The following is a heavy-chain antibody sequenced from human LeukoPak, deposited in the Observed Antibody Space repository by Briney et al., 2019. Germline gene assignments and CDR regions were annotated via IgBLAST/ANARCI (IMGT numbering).Heavy chain of an antibody. CDR1: GYSFTTYH. J-gene: IGHJ4*02. V-gene: IGHV1-8*03. D-gene: IGHD3-3*01. CDR3: ARGGYAFWSGIGDLDY. CDR2: MNPNTGKT. Sequence: GASVKVSCKPSGYSFTTYHISWVRQATGQGLEWMGWMNPNTGKTGYAQKFHGRVTITRNTSTSTAYMELSSLRSEDTAVYYCARGGYAFWSGIGDLDYWGQGTPVTVSS.